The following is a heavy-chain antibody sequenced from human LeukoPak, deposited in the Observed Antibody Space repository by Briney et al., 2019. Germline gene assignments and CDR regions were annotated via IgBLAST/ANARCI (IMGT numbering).Heavy chain of an antibody. CDR1: GYRFSSYW. CDR2: IYPGDSDT. D-gene: IGHD3-22*01. CDR3: ARHRLHGLYYYDSSGYYFDAFDI. V-gene: IGHV5-51*01. Sequence: GESLKISCKGSGYRFSSYWIAWVRQMPTKGLEWMGIIYPGDSDTRYSPSFQGQVTISADKSISTAYLQWSSLKASDTAMYYCARHRLHGLYYYDSSGYYFDAFDIWGQGTMVTVSS. J-gene: IGHJ3*02.